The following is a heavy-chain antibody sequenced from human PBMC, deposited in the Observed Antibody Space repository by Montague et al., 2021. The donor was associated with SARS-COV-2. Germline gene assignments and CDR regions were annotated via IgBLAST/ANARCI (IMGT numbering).Heavy chain of an antibody. CDR2: IDKSGTT. V-gene: IGHV4-31*03. CDR3: GKDSGGIDV. Sequence: TLSLTCTVSGGSITYGGYFWNWNRHNPGKGPKWIGYIDKSGTTKYTPSLRGSVCLSVDTSKFPFSLTLVSAAAADTSLYYCGKDSGGIDVWGQGTTVIVSS. D-gene: IGHD3-16*01. J-gene: IGHJ6*02. CDR1: GGSITYGGYF.